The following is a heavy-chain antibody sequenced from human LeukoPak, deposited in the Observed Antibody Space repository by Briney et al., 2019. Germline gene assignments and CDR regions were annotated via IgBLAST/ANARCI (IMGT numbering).Heavy chain of an antibody. V-gene: IGHV3-53*01. CDR3: ARANSYGSGSKPYYFDY. Sequence: GGSLRLSCAASGFTVSSNYMSWVRQAPGKGLEWVSVIYSGGSTYYADSVKGRFTISRDNSKNTLYLQMNSLRAEDTAVYYCARANSYGSGSKPYYFDYWGQGTLVTVSS. CDR1: GFTVSSNY. J-gene: IGHJ4*02. D-gene: IGHD3-10*01. CDR2: IYSGGST.